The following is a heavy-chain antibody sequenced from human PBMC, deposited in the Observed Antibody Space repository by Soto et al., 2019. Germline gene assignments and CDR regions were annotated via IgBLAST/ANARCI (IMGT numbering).Heavy chain of an antibody. CDR2: INHSGST. CDR1: GGSFSGYY. D-gene: IGHD3-22*01. Sequence: PSETLSLTCAVYGGSFSGYYWSWIRQPPGKGLEWIGEINHSGSTNYNPSLKSRVTISVDTSKNQFSLKLSSVTAADTAVYYCARYKDDSSGFFHWGQGTLVTVSS. J-gene: IGHJ4*02. V-gene: IGHV4-34*01. CDR3: ARYKDDSSGFFH.